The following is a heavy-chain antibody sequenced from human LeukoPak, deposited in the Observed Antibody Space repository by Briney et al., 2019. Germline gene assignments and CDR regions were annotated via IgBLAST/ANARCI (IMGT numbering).Heavy chain of an antibody. D-gene: IGHD6-13*01. CDR2: SADNT. Sequence: PGGSLSLSCAASGFTFSTYAMTWVRQAPGKGLEWVSGSADNTYYADSVKGRFTISRDNSKNTLYLQMNSLRVEDTAVYYCAKVRNTTTWYLGDWGQGTLVTVSS. CDR3: AKVRNTTTWYLGD. J-gene: IGHJ4*02. CDR1: GFTFSTYA. V-gene: IGHV3-23*01.